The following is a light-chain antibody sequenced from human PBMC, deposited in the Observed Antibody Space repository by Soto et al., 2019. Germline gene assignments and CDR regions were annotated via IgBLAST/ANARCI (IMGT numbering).Light chain of an antibody. J-gene: IGLJ2*01. CDR1: SSDVGAFNY. Sequence: QSVLTQPPSASGSPGQSVTISCTGTSSDVGAFNYVSWYQQHPVKAPKLMIYEVSKRPSGVPDRFSGSKSGNTASLTVSGIQAEDEADDYCSSYAGSNALVFGGGTKVTVL. CDR3: SSYAGSNALV. CDR2: EVS. V-gene: IGLV2-8*01.